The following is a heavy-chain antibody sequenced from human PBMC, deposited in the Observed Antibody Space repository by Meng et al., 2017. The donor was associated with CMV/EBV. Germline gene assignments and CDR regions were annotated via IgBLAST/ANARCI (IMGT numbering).Heavy chain of an antibody. CDR3: AREADCTRTTCPPGS. D-gene: IGHD1-7*01. V-gene: IGHV3-30*02. J-gene: IGHJ5*02. CDR2: IRNDGSNK. Sequence: GESLKISCAASGFIFNNYVMHWVRQAPGKGLEWVAFIRNDGSNKYYAESVKGRFTISRDNSRNTLYLQMSSLRGEDTAVYYCAREADCTRTTCPPGSWGQGTLVTVSS. CDR1: GFIFNNYV.